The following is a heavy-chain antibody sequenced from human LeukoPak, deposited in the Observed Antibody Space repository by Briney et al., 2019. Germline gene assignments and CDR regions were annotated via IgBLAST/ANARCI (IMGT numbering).Heavy chain of an antibody. CDR2: IYYSGTT. J-gene: IGHJ6*02. CDR1: GGSISSYY. D-gene: IGHD4-17*01. CDR3: ATGGSVYYYGLDV. V-gene: IGHV4-59*08. Sequence: PSETLSLTCTVSGGSISSYYWSWIRQPPGKGLGWIGYIYYSGTTNYNPSLKRRITISVDTSENQFSLKLSSVTAADTAVYYCATGGSVYYYGLDVWGQGTTVTVSS.